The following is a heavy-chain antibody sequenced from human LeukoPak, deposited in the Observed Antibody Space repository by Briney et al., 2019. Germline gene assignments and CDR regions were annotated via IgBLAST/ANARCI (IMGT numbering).Heavy chain of an antibody. CDR3: ARDPLRLDEDYGDYVYSFDY. V-gene: IGHV1-2*02. CDR2: TKPNSGGT. Sequence: ASVKVSCKSSGYTFTCYYIHWVRQAPAQGLAWVQSTKPNSGGTNYAQKFQGRVTMTRDTSISTAYMELSRLRSDDTAVYYCARDPLRLDEDYGDYVYSFDYWGQGTLVTASS. D-gene: IGHD4-17*01. J-gene: IGHJ4*02. CDR1: GYTFTCYY.